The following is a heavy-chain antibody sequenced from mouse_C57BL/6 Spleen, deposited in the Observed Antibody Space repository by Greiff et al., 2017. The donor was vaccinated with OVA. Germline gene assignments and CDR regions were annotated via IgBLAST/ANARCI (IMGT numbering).Heavy chain of an antibody. CDR1: GFTFSDYY. Sequence: EVQRVESEGGLVQPGSSMKLSCTASGFTFSDYYMAWVRQVPEKGLEWVANINYDGSSTYYLDSLKSRFIISRDNAKNILYLQMSSLKSEDTATYNSARATVVSFDYWGQGTTLTVSS. D-gene: IGHD1-1*01. J-gene: IGHJ2*01. V-gene: IGHV5-16*01. CDR2: INYDGSST. CDR3: ARATVVSFDY.